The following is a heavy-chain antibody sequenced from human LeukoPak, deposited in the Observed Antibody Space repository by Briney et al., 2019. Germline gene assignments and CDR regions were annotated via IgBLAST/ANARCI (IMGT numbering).Heavy chain of an antibody. CDR2: ISSSSSYI. Sequence: PGGSLRLSCAASGFIFSTYSMNWVRQAPGKGLEWVSSISSSSSYIYYADSVKGRFTISRHNAKNSLYLEMNSLRAEDTAVYYCARDEGFCSGGRCHISGFDYWARESWSPSPQ. J-gene: IGHJ4*02. D-gene: IGHD2-15*01. CDR3: ARDEGFCSGGRCHISGFDY. V-gene: IGHV3-21*03. CDR1: GFIFSTYS.